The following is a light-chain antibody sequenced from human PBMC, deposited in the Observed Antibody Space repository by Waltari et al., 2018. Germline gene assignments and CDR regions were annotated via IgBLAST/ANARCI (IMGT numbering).Light chain of an antibody. Sequence: EIVLTQSPGTLSLSPGERVILSCRVSQSVSRALALYQQKPGQAPRLLIYGASNRATGIPDRFSGSGSGTDFSLTISRLEPEDFAVYYCQHYVRLPVTFGQGTKVEIK. CDR3: QHYVRLPVT. CDR1: QSVSRA. CDR2: GAS. J-gene: IGKJ1*01. V-gene: IGKV3-20*01.